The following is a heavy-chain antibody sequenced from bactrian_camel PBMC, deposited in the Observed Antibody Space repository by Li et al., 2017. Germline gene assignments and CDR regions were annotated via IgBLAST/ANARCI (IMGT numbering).Heavy chain of an antibody. Sequence: HVQLVESGGESVQAGGSLRLSCTYVGYAYSSYCRGWFRQIPGKEREGVAAIAGDGRTRYADSVKGRFTISKDNAKSTLYLQMNSLKPEDTAMYYCAAESPSLAGWKPTSLLNQFAYNYWGQGTQVTVS. CDR3: AAESPSLAGWKPTSLLNQFAYNY. D-gene: IGHD5*01. CDR2: IAGDGRT. J-gene: IGHJ4*01. CDR1: GYAYSSYC. V-gene: IGHV3S57*01.